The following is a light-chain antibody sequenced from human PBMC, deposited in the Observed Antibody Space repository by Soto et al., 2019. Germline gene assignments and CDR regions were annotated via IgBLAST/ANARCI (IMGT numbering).Light chain of an antibody. CDR2: GAS. Sequence: TQSPATLSVSPGERATLSCTTSRSVGNNLAWYQQRQGQAPRLLMYGASTRATDTPPRFSGSGSGTEFTLTIRSLQPEEFAVFYYQPQNNWPLLTGGGGTKLEIK. CDR3: QPQNNWPLLT. J-gene: IGKJ4*01. CDR1: RSVGNN. V-gene: IGKV3-15*01.